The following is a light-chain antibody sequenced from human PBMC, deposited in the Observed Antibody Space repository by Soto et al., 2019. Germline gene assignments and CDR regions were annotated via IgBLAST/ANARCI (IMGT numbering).Light chain of an antibody. V-gene: IGKV3-11*01. J-gene: IGKJ1*01. CDR1: QSVSSY. CDR2: DAS. CDR3: QQRSNWPPWT. Sequence: EIVLTQSPATLSLSPGERATLSCRASQSVSSYSAWSQQKPGQAPRLLIYDASNRATGIPARLSGSGCGTDFTLTIGSLEPEDFAVYYCQQRSNWPPWTFGQGTKVDIK.